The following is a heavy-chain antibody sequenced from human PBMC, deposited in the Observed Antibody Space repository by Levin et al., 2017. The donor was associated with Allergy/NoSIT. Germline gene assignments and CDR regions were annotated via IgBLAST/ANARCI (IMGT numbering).Heavy chain of an antibody. CDR2: VSYDGSNK. CDR1: GFMFGSFG. D-gene: IGHD3-9*01. J-gene: IGHJ4*02. V-gene: IGHV3-30*18. CDR3: AKGTTSETGYPYYFDY. Sequence: GGSLRLSCAVSGFMFGSFGMHWVRQAPGKGLEWVAAVSYDGSNKYYVDSLKGRFTISRDNSKNTLYLQMNSLRAEDTAVYYCAKGTTSETGYPYYFDYWGQGTLVTVSS.